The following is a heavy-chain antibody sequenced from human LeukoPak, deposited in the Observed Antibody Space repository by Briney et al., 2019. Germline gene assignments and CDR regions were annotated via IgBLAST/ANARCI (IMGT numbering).Heavy chain of an antibody. J-gene: IGHJ4*02. V-gene: IGHV3-23*01. Sequence: GGSLRLSCAASGFTFSSYSMNWVRQAPGKGLEWVSAISGSGGSTYYADSVKGRFTISRDNSKNTLYLQMNSLRAEDTAVYYCAKDRDYSNYARYDYWGQGTLVTVSS. CDR3: AKDRDYSNYARYDY. D-gene: IGHD4-11*01. CDR1: GFTFSSYS. CDR2: ISGSGGST.